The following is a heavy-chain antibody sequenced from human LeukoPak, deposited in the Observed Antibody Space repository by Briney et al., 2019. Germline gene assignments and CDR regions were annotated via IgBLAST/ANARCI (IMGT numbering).Heavy chain of an antibody. J-gene: IGHJ4*02. CDR1: GGSISSSSYY. CDR3: ARQFWSGYYSYYFDY. Sequence: SETLSLTCTVSGGSISSSSYYWGWIRQPPRKGLEWIGSIYYSGSTYYNPSLKSRVTLSVDTSKNRFSLKLSSVTAADTAVYYCARQFWSGYYSYYFDYWGQGTLVTVSS. V-gene: IGHV4-39*01. CDR2: IYYSGST. D-gene: IGHD3-3*01.